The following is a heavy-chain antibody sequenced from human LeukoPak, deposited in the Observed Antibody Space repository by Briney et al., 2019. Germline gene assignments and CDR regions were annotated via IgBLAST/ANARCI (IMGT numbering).Heavy chain of an antibody. CDR2: ISHSEIT. J-gene: IGHJ5*02. Sequence: PSATLSLTCSASGDSIRTNNYFWVCIPHPPGRGLEWIGNISHSEITYYNPSLKSRASVSVDTSKTQFSLNLNLGTAADTAIYYCARRTGHTWDIGNWFDGWGKGTMVTVS. V-gene: IGHV4-39*01. CDR1: GDSIRTNNYF. D-gene: IGHD2-8*02. CDR3: ARRTGHTWDIGNWFDG.